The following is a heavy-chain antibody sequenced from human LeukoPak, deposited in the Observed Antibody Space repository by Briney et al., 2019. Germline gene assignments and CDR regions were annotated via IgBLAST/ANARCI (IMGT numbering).Heavy chain of an antibody. CDR3: AKDNGDSSGYSLLFDY. D-gene: IGHD3-22*01. V-gene: IGHV3-30*02. J-gene: IGHJ4*02. CDR1: GFTFSSYG. CDR2: IRYDGSNK. Sequence: GGPLRLSCAASGFTFSSYGMHWVRQAPGKGLEWVAFIRYDGSNKYYADSVKGRFTISRDNSKNTLYLQMNSLRAEDTAVYYCAKDNGDSSGYSLLFDYWGQGTLVTVSS.